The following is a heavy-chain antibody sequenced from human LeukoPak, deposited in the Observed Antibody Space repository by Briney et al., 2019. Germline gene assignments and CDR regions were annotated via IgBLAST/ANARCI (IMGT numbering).Heavy chain of an antibody. CDR2: IWYDGSNK. Sequence: GGSLRLSCAASGFTFSSYGMHWVRQAPGKGLEWVAVIWYDGSNKYYADSVKGRFTISRDNSKNTLYLQMNRLRAEDTAVYYCARGFSQSYFDYWGQGTLVTVSS. CDR3: ARGFSQSYFDY. V-gene: IGHV3-33*01. J-gene: IGHJ4*02. CDR1: GFTFSSYG.